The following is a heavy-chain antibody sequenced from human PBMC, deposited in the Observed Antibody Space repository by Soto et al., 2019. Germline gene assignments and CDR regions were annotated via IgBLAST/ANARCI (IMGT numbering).Heavy chain of an antibody. CDR2: IDWDDDK. CDR3: ARILSPGWAFDI. D-gene: IGHD6-19*01. V-gene: IGHV2-70*11. Sequence: SGPTLVNPTQTLTLTCTFSGFSLSTRGMCVSWIRQPPGKALEWLARIDWDDDKYYTTSLKTRLTISKDTSKNQVVLTMTNMDPVDTATYYCARILSPGWAFDIWGQGTMVTVSS. J-gene: IGHJ3*02. CDR1: GFSLSTRGMC.